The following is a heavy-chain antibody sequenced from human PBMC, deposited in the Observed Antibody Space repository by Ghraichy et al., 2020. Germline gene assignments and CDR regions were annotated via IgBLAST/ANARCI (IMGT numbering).Heavy chain of an antibody. Sequence: SETLSLTCAVYGGSFSGYYWSWIRQPPGKGLEWIGEINHSGSTNYNPSLKSRVTISVDTSKNQFSLKLSSVTAADTAVYYCARVGIFLDCSSTSCYRIHYYYGMDVWGQGTTVTVSS. CDR1: GGSFSGYY. J-gene: IGHJ6*02. V-gene: IGHV4-34*01. D-gene: IGHD2-2*02. CDR2: INHSGST. CDR3: ARVGIFLDCSSTSCYRIHYYYGMDV.